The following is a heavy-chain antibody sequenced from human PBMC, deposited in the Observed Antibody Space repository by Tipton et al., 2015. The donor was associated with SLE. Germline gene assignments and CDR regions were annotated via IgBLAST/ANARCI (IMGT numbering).Heavy chain of an antibody. J-gene: IGHJ6*02. V-gene: IGHV4-4*07. CDR1: GVSIDSYF. CDR2: IYTSGRT. Sequence: TLSLTCTVSGVSIDSYFWCWVRQPVGRGMEWVGRIYTSGRTNFNPSLKSRVTMSIEPSKKQFSLRLNSVTAADTAVYYCARADAGYYNGLDVWGQGASVTVSS. CDR3: ARADAGYYNGLDV.